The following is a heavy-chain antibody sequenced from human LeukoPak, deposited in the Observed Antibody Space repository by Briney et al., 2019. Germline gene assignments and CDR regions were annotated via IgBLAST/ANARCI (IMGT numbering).Heavy chain of an antibody. J-gene: IGHJ6*03. CDR1: DGSISSYF. CDR2: ISYSGTT. CDR3: ARGPAAIYMDV. Sequence: SETLSLTCTVSDGSISSYFWSWIRQPPGKGLEWIGYISYSGTTNYSPSLKSRVTISVDTSKNQLSLKLSSVSAADTAVYYRARGPAAIYMDVWGKGTTVTISS. D-gene: IGHD2-2*02. V-gene: IGHV4-59*01.